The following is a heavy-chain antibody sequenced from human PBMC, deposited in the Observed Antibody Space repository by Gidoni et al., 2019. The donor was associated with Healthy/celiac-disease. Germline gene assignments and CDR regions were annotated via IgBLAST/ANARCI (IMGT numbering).Heavy chain of an antibody. CDR3: ARDIVVAALFYYYYGMDV. Sequence: QVQLVQSGAEVKKPGASVKVSCTASGYTFTSYGISWVRQAPGQGLEWMGWISAYNGNTNYAQKLQGRVTMTTDTSTSTAYMELRSLRSDDTAVYYCARDIVVAALFYYYYGMDVWGQGTTVTVSS. J-gene: IGHJ6*02. CDR2: ISAYNGNT. CDR1: GYTFTSYG. V-gene: IGHV1-18*01. D-gene: IGHD2-15*01.